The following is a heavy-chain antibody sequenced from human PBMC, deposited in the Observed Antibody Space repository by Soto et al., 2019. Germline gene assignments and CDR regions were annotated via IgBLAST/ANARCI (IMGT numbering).Heavy chain of an antibody. J-gene: IGHJ4*02. CDR3: ARTYYYDSSGYPTPTDFDY. V-gene: IGHV3-23*01. Sequence: EVQLLESGGGLVQPGGSLRLSCAASGFTFSHYAMTWVRQAPGKGLEWVSDISGNGGSIYYADSVKGRFTISRDNSKNTLYLQMNSLRAEDTAVYYCARTYYYDSSGYPTPTDFDYWGQGTLVTVSS. CDR1: GFTFSHYA. D-gene: IGHD3-22*01. CDR2: ISGNGGSI.